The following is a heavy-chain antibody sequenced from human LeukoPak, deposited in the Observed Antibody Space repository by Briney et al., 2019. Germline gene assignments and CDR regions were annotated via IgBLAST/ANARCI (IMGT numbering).Heavy chain of an antibody. D-gene: IGHD4-4*01. J-gene: IGHJ4*02. V-gene: IGHV3-7*01. CDR1: GFAFSSSW. CDR2: INHDGSVK. CDR3: AKDSYSKGDY. Sequence: GGSLRLSCVASGFAFSSSWMAWVRQAPGKGLQWVANINHDGSVKNYVGSVKGRFAISRDNAQNSFYLQMNSLETDDTAVYYCAKDSYSKGDYWGQGTLVTVSS.